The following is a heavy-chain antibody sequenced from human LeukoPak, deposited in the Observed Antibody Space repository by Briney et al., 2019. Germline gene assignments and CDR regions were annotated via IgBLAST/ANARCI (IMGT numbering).Heavy chain of an antibody. CDR1: GFTFSSYG. CDR2: IRYDGSNK. CDR3: AKDHISLAGIAQCSSTSCLFDY. D-gene: IGHD2-2*01. J-gene: IGHJ4*02. Sequence: GGSLRLSCAASGFTFSSYGMHWVRQAPGKGLEWVAFIRYDGSNKYYADSVKGRFTISRDNSKNTLYLQTNSLRAEDTAVYYCAKDHISLAGIAQCSSTSCLFDYWGQGTLVTVSS. V-gene: IGHV3-30*02.